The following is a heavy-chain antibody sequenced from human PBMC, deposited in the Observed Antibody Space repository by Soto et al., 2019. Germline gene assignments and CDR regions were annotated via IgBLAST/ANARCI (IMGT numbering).Heavy chain of an antibody. CDR3: ARNSYYYGSGTYYSFDS. V-gene: IGHV6-1*01. Sequence: SQTLSLTCAISGDSVSSNSAAWNWIRQSPSRGLEWLGRTYYRSKWYNDYAVSVKSRITINPDTSKNHFSLQLNSVTPEDTAVYYCARNSYYYGSGTYYSFDSWGQGALVTVSS. CDR1: GDSVSSNSAA. D-gene: IGHD3-10*01. J-gene: IGHJ4*02. CDR2: TYYRSKWYN.